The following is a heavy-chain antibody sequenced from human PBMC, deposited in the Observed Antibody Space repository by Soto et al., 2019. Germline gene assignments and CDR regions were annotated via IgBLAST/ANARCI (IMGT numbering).Heavy chain of an antibody. Sequence: ASVKVSCKASGYTFTGYYMHWVRQAPGQGLEWMGWISAYNGNTNYAQKLQGRVTMTTDTSTSTAYMELRSLRSDDTAVYYCARANWNEDYWGQGTLVTVSS. CDR1: GYTFTGYY. D-gene: IGHD1-20*01. CDR3: ARANWNEDY. V-gene: IGHV1-18*04. CDR2: ISAYNGNT. J-gene: IGHJ4*02.